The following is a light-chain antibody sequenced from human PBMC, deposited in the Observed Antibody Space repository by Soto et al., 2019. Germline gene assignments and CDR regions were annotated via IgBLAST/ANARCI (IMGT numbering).Light chain of an antibody. CDR3: QHRSN. V-gene: IGKV3-11*01. CDR1: QSVSSY. CDR2: GAY. Sequence: IVLTQSPATLSFSPGERATLSCRASQSVSSYIAWYQQKPGQAPRLLVYGAYNRATGIPARFSGSASGTDFSLTISSLEPEDFAIYYCQHRSNFGGGTKVEIK. J-gene: IGKJ4*01.